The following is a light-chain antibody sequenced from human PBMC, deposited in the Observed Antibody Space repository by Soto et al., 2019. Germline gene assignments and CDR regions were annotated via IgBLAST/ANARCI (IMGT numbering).Light chain of an antibody. V-gene: IGLV3-1*01. CDR1: KLGDKY. J-gene: IGLJ1*01. CDR2: QDS. CDR3: QAWDSSTPYV. Sequence: SSELTQPPSVSVSPGQTASITCSGAKLGDKYACWYQQKPGQSPVLVIYQDSKRPSGIPGRFSGSNSGNTATLTISGTQAMDEADYYCQAWDSSTPYVFGTGTKLTVL.